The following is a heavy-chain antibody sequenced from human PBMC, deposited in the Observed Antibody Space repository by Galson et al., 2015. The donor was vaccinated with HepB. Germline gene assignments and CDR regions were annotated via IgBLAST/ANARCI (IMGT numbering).Heavy chain of an antibody. CDR1: GYTFTSYA. V-gene: IGHV7-4-1*02. J-gene: IGHJ4*02. CDR3: AREWGIAVAGTGVLDY. CDR2: INTNTGNP. D-gene: IGHD6-19*01. Sequence: SGAEVKKPGESLRISCKASGYTFTSYAMNWVRQAPGQGLEWMGWINTNTGNPTYAQGFTGRFVFSLDTSVSTAYLQISSLKAEDTAVYYCAREWGIAVAGTGVLDYWGQGTLVTVSS.